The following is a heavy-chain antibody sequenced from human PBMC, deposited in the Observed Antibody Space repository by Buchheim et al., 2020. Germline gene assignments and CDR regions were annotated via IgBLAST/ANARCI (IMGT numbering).Heavy chain of an antibody. CDR1: GFIFSNYW. V-gene: IGHV3-74*01. J-gene: IGHJ4*02. D-gene: IGHD5-24*01. CDR2: IYSDGTNT. Sequence: EVQLVESGGGLVQPGGSLRLSCAASGFIFSNYWMHWVRQAPGKGLVWVSLIYSDGTNTNYADSVKGRITISRDNAKNTLYLQMNSLRAEDTAVYYCARGGGSGKLDHWGQG. CDR3: ARGGGSGKLDH.